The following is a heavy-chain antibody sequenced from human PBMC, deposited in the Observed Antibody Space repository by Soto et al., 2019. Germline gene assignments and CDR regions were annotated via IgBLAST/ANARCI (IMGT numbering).Heavy chain of an antibody. CDR1: GFTFSSYG. Sequence: PGGSLRLSCAASGFTFSSYGMHWVRQAPGKGLEWVAVISHDGSNKYFADSVKGRFTISRDNSQNTLYLQMNSLRAEDTAVYYIAKGGGSPPPGDFYCGVEVWGQGTTVTVSS. D-gene: IGHD7-27*01. V-gene: IGHV3-30*18. CDR2: ISHDGSNK. CDR3: AKGGGSPPPGDFYCGVEV. J-gene: IGHJ6*02.